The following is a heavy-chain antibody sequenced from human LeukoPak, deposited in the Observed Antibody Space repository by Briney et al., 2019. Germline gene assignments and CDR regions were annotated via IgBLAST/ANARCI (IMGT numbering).Heavy chain of an antibody. D-gene: IGHD2-8*02. CDR2: ISYDGSNK. CDR3: AKSLVAYSYYYGMDV. Sequence: GGSLRLSCAASGFTFSSYGMHWVRQAPDKGLEWVAVISYDGSNKYYADSVKGRFTISRDNSKNTLYLQMNSLRAEDTAVYYCAKSLVAYSYYYGMDVWGQGTTVTVSS. J-gene: IGHJ6*02. V-gene: IGHV3-30*18. CDR1: GFTFSSYG.